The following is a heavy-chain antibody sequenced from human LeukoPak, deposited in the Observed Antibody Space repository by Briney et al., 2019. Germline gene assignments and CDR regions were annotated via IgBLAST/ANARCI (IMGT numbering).Heavy chain of an antibody. CDR3: AKDRQGYPGTMFQH. D-gene: IGHD3-10*01. V-gene: IGHV3-23*01. J-gene: IGHJ1*01. CDR2: ISGSGGST. Sequence: GGSLRLSCAASGFTFSSYAMSWVRQAPGKGLEWASAISGSGGSTYYADSVRGRFTISRDNSKNTLYLQMNSLRAEDTAVYYCAKDRQGYPGTMFQHWGQGTLVTVSS. CDR1: GFTFSSYA.